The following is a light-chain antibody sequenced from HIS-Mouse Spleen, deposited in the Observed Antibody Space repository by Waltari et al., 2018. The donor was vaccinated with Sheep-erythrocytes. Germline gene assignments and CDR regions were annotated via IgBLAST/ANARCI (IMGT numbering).Light chain of an antibody. CDR1: QSVSSSY. CDR2: GAS. Sequence: EIVFTQSPGTLSLSPGERATRSCRASQSVSSSYLAWYQQKPGQAPRLLIYGASSRATGIPDRFSGSGSGTDFTLTISRLEPEDFAVYYCQQYGSSPFTFGPGTKVDIK. J-gene: IGKJ3*01. V-gene: IGKV3-20*01. CDR3: QQYGSSPFT.